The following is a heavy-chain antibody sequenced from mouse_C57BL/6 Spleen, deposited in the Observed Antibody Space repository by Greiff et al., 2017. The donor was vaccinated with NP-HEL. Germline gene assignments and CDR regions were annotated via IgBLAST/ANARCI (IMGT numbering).Heavy chain of an antibody. CDR1: GYTFTSYG. CDR2: IYPRSGNT. J-gene: IGHJ3*01. Sequence: QVQLQQSGAELARPGASVKLSCKASGYTFTSYGISWVKQRPGQGLEWIGEIYPRSGNTYYNEKFKGKATLTADKSSSTAYMELRSLTSEDSAVYFCARIGSWFAYWGQGTLVTVSA. V-gene: IGHV1-81*01. D-gene: IGHD2-2*01. CDR3: ARIGSWFAY.